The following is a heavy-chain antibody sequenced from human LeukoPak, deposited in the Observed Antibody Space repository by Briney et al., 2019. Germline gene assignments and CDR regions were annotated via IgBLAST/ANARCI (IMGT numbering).Heavy chain of an antibody. CDR3: ARHGGYSSPLGF. CDR1: GGSISSYY. D-gene: IGHD6-13*01. CDR2: ISYSGNT. Sequence: SETLSLTCTVSGGSISSYYWSWIRQPPGRRLEWIGYISYSGNTNYNPSLQSRVTISVDTSKNQFSLKLNSVTAADTAVYYCARHGGYSSPLGFWGQGTTVTVSS. V-gene: IGHV4-59*08. J-gene: IGHJ6*02.